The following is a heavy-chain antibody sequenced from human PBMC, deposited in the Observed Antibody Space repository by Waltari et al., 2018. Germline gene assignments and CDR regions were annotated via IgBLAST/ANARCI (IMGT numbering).Heavy chain of an antibody. J-gene: IGHJ6*03. Sequence: QVQLQQWGAGLLKPSETLSLTCAVYGGSFSGYYWSWIRQPPGKGLEWIGEINHSGRTNYPPSLKSRVTISVDTAKNQFSLKLSSVTAADTAVYYCASGYGVYYYYMDVWGKGTTVTVSS. V-gene: IGHV4-34*01. D-gene: IGHD4-17*01. CDR2: INHSGRT. CDR3: ASGYGVYYYYMDV. CDR1: GGSFSGYY.